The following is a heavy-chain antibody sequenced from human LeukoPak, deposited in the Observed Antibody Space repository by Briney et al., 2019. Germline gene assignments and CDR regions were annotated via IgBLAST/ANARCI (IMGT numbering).Heavy chain of an antibody. CDR3: ARRFIGFDP. CDR1: GGSISSGDFY. V-gene: IGHV4-30-4*08. J-gene: IGHJ5*02. Sequence: SETLSLTCTVSGGSISSGDFYWGWIRQPPGKGLEWIGYIYYSGSTYYNPSLKSRVTISVDTSKNQFSLELSSVTAADTAVYYCARRFIGFDPWGQGTLVTVSS. D-gene: IGHD3-16*02. CDR2: IYYSGST.